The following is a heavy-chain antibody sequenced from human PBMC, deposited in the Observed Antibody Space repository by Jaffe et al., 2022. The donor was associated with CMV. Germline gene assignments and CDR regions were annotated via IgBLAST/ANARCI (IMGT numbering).Heavy chain of an antibody. Sequence: EVQLVESGGVVVQPGGSLRLSCAASGFTFDDYTMHWVRQAPGKGLEWVSLISWDGGSTYYADSVKGRFTISRDNSKNSLYLQMNSLRTEDTALYYCAKGRSVAGPFDYWGQGTLVTVSS. V-gene: IGHV3-43*01. CDR1: GFTFDDYT. CDR3: AKGRSVAGPFDY. CDR2: ISWDGGST. D-gene: IGHD6-19*01. J-gene: IGHJ4*02.